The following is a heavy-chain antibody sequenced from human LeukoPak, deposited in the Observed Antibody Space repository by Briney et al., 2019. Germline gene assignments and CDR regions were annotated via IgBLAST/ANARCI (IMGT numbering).Heavy chain of an antibody. J-gene: IGHJ4*02. CDR2: ISAYNGNT. Sequence: ASVKVSCKASGYTFTSYGISWVRQAPGQGLEWMGWISAYNGNTNYAQKLQGRVTMTTDTSTSTAYMELSSLRSEDTAVYYCSSGHGSYYAGLYWGQGTLVTVSS. D-gene: IGHD1-26*01. CDR1: GYTFTSYG. CDR3: SSGHGSYYAGLY. V-gene: IGHV1-18*01.